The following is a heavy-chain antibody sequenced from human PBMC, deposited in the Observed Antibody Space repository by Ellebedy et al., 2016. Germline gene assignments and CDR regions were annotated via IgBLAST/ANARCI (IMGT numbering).Heavy chain of an antibody. CDR3: ARGPPEWELRPFDY. J-gene: IGHJ4*02. CDR1: GFTFSSYS. Sequence: GGSLRLSCAASGFTFSSYSMNWVRQAPGKGLEWVSSISSSSSYIYYADSVKGRFTISRDNAKNSLYLQMNSLRAEDTAVYYCARGPPEWELRPFDYWGQGTLVTVSS. V-gene: IGHV3-21*01. D-gene: IGHD1-26*01. CDR2: ISSSSSYI.